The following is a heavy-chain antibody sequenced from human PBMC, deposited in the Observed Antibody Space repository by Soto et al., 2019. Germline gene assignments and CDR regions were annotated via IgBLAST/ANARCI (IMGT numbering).Heavy chain of an antibody. CDR3: ARHHSNFRYYYYAMDV. Sequence: GXSLKITCKGSGYTFTDYWIGGVRQLPGKGLEWMGIIYPGDSDTRYSTSFQVHVTITVDTSTSTAYLQWNTLKASDTAMYYCARHHSNFRYYYYAMDVWGQGTTVT. V-gene: IGHV5-51*01. CDR2: IYPGDSDT. CDR1: GYTFTDYW. J-gene: IGHJ6*02. D-gene: IGHD4-4*01.